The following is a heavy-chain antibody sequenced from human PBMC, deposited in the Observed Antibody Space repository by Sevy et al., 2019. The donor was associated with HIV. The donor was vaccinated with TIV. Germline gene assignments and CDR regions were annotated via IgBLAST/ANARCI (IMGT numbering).Heavy chain of an antibody. D-gene: IGHD1-1*01. Sequence: GGYLRLSCAASGFTFSSYGMHWVRQAPGKGLEWVAVIWYDGSNKYYTDSVKGRFTISRDNSKNTLYLQMNSLRAEDTAVYYCARELDANFVFDYWGHGTLVTVSS. CDR3: ARELDANFVFDY. V-gene: IGHV3-33*01. CDR1: GFTFSSYG. CDR2: IWYDGSNK. J-gene: IGHJ4*01.